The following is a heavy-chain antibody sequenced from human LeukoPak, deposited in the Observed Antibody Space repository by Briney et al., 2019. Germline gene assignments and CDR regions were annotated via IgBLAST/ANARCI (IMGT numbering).Heavy chain of an antibody. D-gene: IGHD4-17*01. V-gene: IGHV3-23*01. CDR3: AKKAVGKTGDPGPFAG. J-gene: IGHJ4*02. Sequence: GGSLRLSCAASGFTFSSYAMSWVRQAPGRGLEWVSAISGSGGSTYYADSVKGQFTISRDNSKNTLYLQMNSLRAEDTAVYYCAKKAVGKTGDPGPFAGWGQGTLVTVSS. CDR1: GFTFSSYA. CDR2: ISGSGGST.